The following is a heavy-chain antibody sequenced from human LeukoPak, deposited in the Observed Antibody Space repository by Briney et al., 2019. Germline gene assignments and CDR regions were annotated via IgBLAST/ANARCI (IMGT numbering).Heavy chain of an antibody. CDR2: MNPNSGNT. Sequence: GASVKVSCKASGYTFTSYDINWVRQATGQGLEWMGWMNPNSGNTGYAQKFQGRVTMTRNTSISTAYMELNSLRAEDTAVYYCAKGLKYYYDSSPSPGMYWGQGTLVTVSS. V-gene: IGHV1-8*01. D-gene: IGHD3-22*01. CDR1: GYTFTSYD. J-gene: IGHJ4*02. CDR3: AKGLKYYYDSSPSPGMY.